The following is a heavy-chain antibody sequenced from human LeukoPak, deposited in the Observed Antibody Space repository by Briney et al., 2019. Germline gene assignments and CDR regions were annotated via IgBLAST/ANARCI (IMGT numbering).Heavy chain of an antibody. CDR1: GGSISSSSYY. CDR3: ARESLTWLQSRTSWFDP. Sequence: SETLSLTCTVSGGSISSSSYYWGWIRQPPGKGLEWIGSIYYSGSTYYNPSLKSRVTISVDTSKNQFSLKLSSVTAADTAVYYCARESLTWLQSRTSWFDPWGQGTLVTVSS. CDR2: IYYSGST. D-gene: IGHD5-24*01. V-gene: IGHV4-39*07. J-gene: IGHJ5*02.